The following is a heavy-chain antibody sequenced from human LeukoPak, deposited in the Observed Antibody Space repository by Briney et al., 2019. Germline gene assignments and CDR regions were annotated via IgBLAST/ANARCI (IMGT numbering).Heavy chain of an antibody. CDR1: AGSISGYY. Sequence: PSETLSLTCTVSAGSISGYYWSWIRQPPGKGLEWIGYIYYSGSTNYNPSLKSRVTISVDTSKNQFSLKLSSVTAADTAVYYCARVGAVAGIIGWDYFDYWGQGTLVTVSS. J-gene: IGHJ4*02. CDR3: ARVGAVAGIIGWDYFDY. CDR2: IYYSGST. D-gene: IGHD6-19*01. V-gene: IGHV4-59*01.